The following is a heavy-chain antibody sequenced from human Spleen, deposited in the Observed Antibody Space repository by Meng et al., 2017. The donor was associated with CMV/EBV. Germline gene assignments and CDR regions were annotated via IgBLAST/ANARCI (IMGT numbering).Heavy chain of an antibody. Sequence: FMFSGSTMHWLRQASGKGREGVGRIRSKALNHATIYAESLKGRFSISRDDSKNTTYLQINSLKIEDTAVYYCTRHGRYSNGSGTYENHWGQGTLVTVSS. CDR3: TRHGRYSNGSGTYENH. D-gene: IGHD3-10*01. CDR2: IRSKALNHAT. V-gene: IGHV3-73*01. J-gene: IGHJ5*02. CDR1: FMFSGST.